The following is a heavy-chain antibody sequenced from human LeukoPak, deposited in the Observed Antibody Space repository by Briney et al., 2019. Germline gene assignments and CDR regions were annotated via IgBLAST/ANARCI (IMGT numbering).Heavy chain of an antibody. D-gene: IGHD2-2*01. CDR1: GSTFSSYW. CDR3: ATEVGSPAIRSAFNI. CDR2: IKQDGNEI. Sequence: GGSLRLSCAASGSTFSSYWMSWVRQAPGKGLEWVANIKQDGNEINYVDSVKGRFTISRDNAKNSLYLQMNSLRAADTAVYYCATEVGSPAIRSAFNIWGQGTMVTVSS. J-gene: IGHJ3*02. V-gene: IGHV3-7*01.